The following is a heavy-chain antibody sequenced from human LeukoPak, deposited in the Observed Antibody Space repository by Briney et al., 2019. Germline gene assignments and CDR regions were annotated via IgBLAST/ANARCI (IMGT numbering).Heavy chain of an antibody. CDR2: IYSGGST. CDR3: ARDGGSGWSSAFFDF. D-gene: IGHD6-19*01. Sequence: GGSLRLSCAASGFTFSSYAMSWVRQTPGKGLEWVSVIYSGGSTDYADSVKGRFTISRDDSKNTLYLQMSSLRAEDTAVYYCARDGGSGWSSAFFDFWGQGTLVTVSS. J-gene: IGHJ4*02. CDR1: GFTFSSYA. V-gene: IGHV3-53*01.